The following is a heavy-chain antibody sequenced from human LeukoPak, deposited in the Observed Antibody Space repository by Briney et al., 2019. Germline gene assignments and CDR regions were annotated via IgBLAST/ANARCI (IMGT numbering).Heavy chain of an antibody. Sequence: PGGSLRLSCAASGFTFSSYDMHWVRQATGKGLEWVSAIGTAGDTYYPGSVKGRFTISRENAKNSLYLQMNSLRAGDTAVYYCAKDHTVRGVSDYWGQGTLVTVSS. CDR3: AKDHTVRGVSDY. CDR1: GFTFSSYD. CDR2: IGTAGDT. J-gene: IGHJ4*02. D-gene: IGHD3-10*01. V-gene: IGHV3-13*01.